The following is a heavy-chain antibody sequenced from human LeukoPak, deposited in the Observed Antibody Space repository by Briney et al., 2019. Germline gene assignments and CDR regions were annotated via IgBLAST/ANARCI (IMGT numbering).Heavy chain of an antibody. CDR2: IYYSGST. D-gene: IGHD2-21*02. V-gene: IGHV4-59*01. J-gene: IGHJ4*02. CDR3: ATFHCGGDCYHDY. CDR1: GGSISSYY. Sequence: SETLSLTCTVSGGSISSYYWSWIRQPPGKGLEWIGYIYYSGSTNYNPSLKSRVTISVDTSKNQFSLKLSSVTAADTAVYYCATFHCGGDCYHDYWGQGTLVTVSS.